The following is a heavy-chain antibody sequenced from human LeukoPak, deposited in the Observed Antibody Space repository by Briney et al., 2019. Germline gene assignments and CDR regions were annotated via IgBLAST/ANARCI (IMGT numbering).Heavy chain of an antibody. CDR3: ARDLSSGGWTLEFDY. CDR2: ISGHTGNT. V-gene: IGHV1-18*01. D-gene: IGHD1-1*01. Sequence: ASVKVSCKTSGYTFSTYGVTWVRQAPRQGFQWMGWISGHTGNTKYAENFQGRISLTTDTSATTAYMELRSLTSDDTAVYYCARDLSSGGWTLEFDYWGQGSLVTVAS. CDR1: GYTFSTYG. J-gene: IGHJ4*02.